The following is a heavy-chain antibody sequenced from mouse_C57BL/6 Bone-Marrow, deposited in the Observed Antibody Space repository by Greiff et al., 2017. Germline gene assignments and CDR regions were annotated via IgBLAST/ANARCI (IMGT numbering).Heavy chain of an antibody. V-gene: IGHV1-54*01. CDR2: INPGSGGT. Sequence: QVQLQQSGAELVRPGTSVKVSCKASGYAFTNYLIEWVQQRPGQGLAWIGVINPGSGGTHYNEKFKGKATLTADKSSSTAYMQLSSLTSEDSAVYFCARRSYYYGSSYLYYYAMDYWGQGTSVTVSS. CDR1: GYAFTNYL. J-gene: IGHJ4*01. D-gene: IGHD1-1*01. CDR3: ARRSYYYGSSYLYYYAMDY.